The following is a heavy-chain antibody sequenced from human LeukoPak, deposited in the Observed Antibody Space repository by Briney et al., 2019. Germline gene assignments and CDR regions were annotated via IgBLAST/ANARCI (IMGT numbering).Heavy chain of an antibody. J-gene: IGHJ5*02. CDR3: ATVPPYYYGSGSYHWFDP. CDR2: VYPEDGET. V-gene: IGHV1-69-2*01. Sequence: ASVKVSCKVSGYTFTDYYMHWVQQAPGKGLDWMGLVYPEDGETIYAEKFQGRVTITADTSTDTAYMELSSLRSEDTAVYYCATVPPYYYGSGSYHWFDPWGQGTLVTVSS. D-gene: IGHD3-10*01. CDR1: GYTFTDYY.